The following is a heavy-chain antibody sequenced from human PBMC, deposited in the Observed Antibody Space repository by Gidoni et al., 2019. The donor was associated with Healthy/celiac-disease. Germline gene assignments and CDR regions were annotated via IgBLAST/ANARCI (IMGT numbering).Heavy chain of an antibody. CDR2: IKQEGSEK. V-gene: IGHV3-7*01. CDR1: GFTFSSNW. J-gene: IGHJ4*02. Sequence: EVQLVESVGGLVQPGGSLRLSCAASGFTFSSNWMSWVRQDPGKGREWVVNIKQEGSEKYYEESVKGRFNISRDNAKNALYLQMIRVRAEDTAVYYCAREYEDILTGYQYYFDYWGQGTLVTVSS. CDR3: AREYEDILTGYQYYFDY. D-gene: IGHD3-9*01.